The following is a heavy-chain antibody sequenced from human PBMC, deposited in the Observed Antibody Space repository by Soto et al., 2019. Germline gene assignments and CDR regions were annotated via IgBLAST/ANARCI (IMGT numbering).Heavy chain of an antibody. V-gene: IGHV4-38-2*01. D-gene: IGHD5-18*01. CDR2: IYHSGST. CDR3: ALGGYSYGSPYFDY. Sequence: PSETLSLTCAVSGYSISSGYYWGWIRQPPGKGLEWIGSIYHSGSTYYNPSLKSRVTISVDTSKNQLSLKLSSVTAADTAVYYCALGGYSYGSPYFDYWGQGTLVTVSS. J-gene: IGHJ4*02. CDR1: GYSISSGYY.